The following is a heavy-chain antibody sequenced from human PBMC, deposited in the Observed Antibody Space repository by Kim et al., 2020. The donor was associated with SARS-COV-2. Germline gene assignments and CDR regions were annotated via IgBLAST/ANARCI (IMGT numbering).Heavy chain of an antibody. D-gene: IGHD2-2*01. J-gene: IGHJ6*02. CDR2: ISAYNGNT. CDR1: GYTFTSYG. Sequence: ASVKVSCKASGYTFTSYGISWVRQAPGQGLEWMGWISAYNGNTNYAQKLQGRVTMTTDTSTSTAYMELRSLRSDDTAVYYCARDQASAIGGSIVVVPAGYYYYGMDVWGQGTTVTVSS. CDR3: ARDQASAIGGSIVVVPAGYYYYGMDV. V-gene: IGHV1-18*01.